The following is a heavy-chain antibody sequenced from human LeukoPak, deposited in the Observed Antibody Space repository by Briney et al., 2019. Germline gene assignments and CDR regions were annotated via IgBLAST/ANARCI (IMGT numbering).Heavy chain of an antibody. CDR3: ARDHSSSWYYY. J-gene: IGHJ4*02. V-gene: IGHV4-39*07. CDR1: GGSISSSSYY. Sequence: SETLSLTCTVSGGSISSSSYYWGWICQPPGKGLEWIGSIYYSGSTYYNPSLKSRVTISVDTSKNQFSLKLSSVTAADTAVYYCARDHSSSWYYYWGQGTLVTVSS. D-gene: IGHD6-13*01. CDR2: IYYSGST.